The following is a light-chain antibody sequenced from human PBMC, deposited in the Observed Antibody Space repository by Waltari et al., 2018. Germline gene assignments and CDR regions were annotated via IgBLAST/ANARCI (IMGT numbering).Light chain of an antibody. CDR3: QQRNKWPLT. J-gene: IGKJ4*01. CDR2: DVS. CDR1: QSVANS. V-gene: IGKV3-11*01. Sequence: DIVLTQSPATLSLSPGERATLSCRASQSVANSLAWYQQKPGQAPRILIYDVSDSATEIPARFSGRGLATDFTLTISDVEPEDIAVYYCQQRNKWPLTFGGGTKVEIK.